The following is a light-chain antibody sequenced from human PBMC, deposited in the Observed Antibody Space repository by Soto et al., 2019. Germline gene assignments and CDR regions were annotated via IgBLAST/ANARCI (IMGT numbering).Light chain of an antibody. Sequence: QSLLTQPASVSGSPGRSLTISCTGTSRDIGFYNYVSWYQQYPGNAPKLIIFDVSNRPSGVSGRFSGSKSGNTASLTISGLLPEDGADYYCSSYTTRSTYVFGSGTKATVL. CDR3: SSYTTRSTYV. CDR1: SRDIGFYNY. J-gene: IGLJ1*01. CDR2: DVS. V-gene: IGLV2-14*03.